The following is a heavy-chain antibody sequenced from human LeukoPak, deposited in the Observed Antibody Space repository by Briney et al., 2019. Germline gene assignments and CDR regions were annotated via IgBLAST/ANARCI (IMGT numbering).Heavy chain of an antibody. CDR1: EFTFSSYS. D-gene: IGHD3-16*01. J-gene: IGHJ6*02. CDR3: ATSWGPDTSAFRWGRDGMDV. V-gene: IGHV3-23*01. CDR2: ISKSGDHT. Sequence: GGSLRLSWAASEFTFSSYSMSWVRQAPGKGLEWVSAISKSGDHTYYAASAKGRFTIYRDNSKNTQYLQMNSLRAEDTAVYYCATSWGPDTSAFRWGRDGMDVWGQGTTVIVS.